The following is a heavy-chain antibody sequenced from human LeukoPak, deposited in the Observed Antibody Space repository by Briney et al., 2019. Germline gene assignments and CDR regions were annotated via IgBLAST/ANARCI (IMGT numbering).Heavy chain of an antibody. Sequence: PGGSLRLSCAASGFTFDDYAMHWVRQAPGKGLEWVSGISWNSGSIGYADSVKGRFTISRDNAKNSLYLQMNSLRAEDTALYYCAKAPSHHYCSSGSCGNDAFDIWGQGTMVTVSS. D-gene: IGHD2-15*01. CDR1: GFTFDDYA. J-gene: IGHJ3*02. CDR2: ISWNSGSI. V-gene: IGHV3-9*01. CDR3: AKAPSHHYCSSGSCGNDAFDI.